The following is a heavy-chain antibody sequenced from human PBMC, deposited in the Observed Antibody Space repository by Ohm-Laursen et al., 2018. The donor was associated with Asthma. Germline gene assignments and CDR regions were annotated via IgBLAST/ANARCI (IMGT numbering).Heavy chain of an antibody. CDR3: ARAPTITTIFYS. Sequence: SLRLSCSAPGFTFSDFNMHWVRQAPGKGLEWVAVISFNSFKINYTDSVKGRFTISRDDSKNTLFLEMNSLRAEDTAVYYCARAPTITTIFYSWGLGTLVTVSS. V-gene: IGHV3-30-3*01. CDR1: GFTFSDFN. J-gene: IGHJ5*02. D-gene: IGHD4-11*01. CDR2: ISFNSFKI.